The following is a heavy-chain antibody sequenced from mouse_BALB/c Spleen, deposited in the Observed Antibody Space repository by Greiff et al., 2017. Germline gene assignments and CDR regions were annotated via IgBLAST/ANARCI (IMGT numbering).Heavy chain of an antibody. D-gene: IGHD2-10*02. J-gene: IGHJ1*01. CDR2: IYPGDGDT. V-gene: IGHV1-87*01. CDR1: GYTFTSYW. Sequence: QVQLQQSGAELARPGASVKLSCQASGYTFTSYWMQWVKQRPGQGLEWIGAIYPGDGDTRYTQKFKGKATLTADKSSSTAYMQLSSLASEDSAVYYCEREYGNWYFDVWGAGTTLTVSS. CDR3: EREYGNWYFDV.